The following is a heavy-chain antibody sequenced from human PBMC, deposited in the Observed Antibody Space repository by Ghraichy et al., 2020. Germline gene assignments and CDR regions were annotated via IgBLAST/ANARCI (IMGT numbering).Heavy chain of an antibody. Sequence: GGSLRLSCAASGFTFDDYAMHWVRQAPGKGLEWVSLISWDGGSTYYADSVKGRFTISRDNSKNSLYLQMNSLRAEDTALYYCAKDLGEGYSSSWLFPTLDYWGHGTLVTVSS. V-gene: IGHV3-43D*03. D-gene: IGHD6-13*01. CDR3: AKDLGEGYSSSWLFPTLDY. J-gene: IGHJ4*01. CDR2: ISWDGGST. CDR1: GFTFDDYA.